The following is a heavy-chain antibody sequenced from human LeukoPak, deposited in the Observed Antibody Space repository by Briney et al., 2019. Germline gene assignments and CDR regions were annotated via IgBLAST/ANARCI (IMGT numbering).Heavy chain of an antibody. D-gene: IGHD2-15*01. CDR1: GFTFKSYG. J-gene: IGHJ4*02. Sequence: PGGSLRLSCVASGFTFKSYGMTWVRQVPGKGLEWLSSITGAGTSTKYADSVNGRFTISRGNSKNTLYLQMSSLRADDTAVYYCAKGAGGSCYSGSGYWGQGTLVTVSS. CDR3: AKGAGGSCYSGSGY. V-gene: IGHV3-23*01. CDR2: ITGAGTST.